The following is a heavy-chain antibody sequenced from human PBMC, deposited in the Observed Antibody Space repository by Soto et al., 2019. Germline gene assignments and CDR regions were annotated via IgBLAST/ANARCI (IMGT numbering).Heavy chain of an antibody. V-gene: IGHV2-26*01. CDR2: IFSNDDK. J-gene: IGHJ5*02. D-gene: IGHD2-2*01. Sequence: QVTLKESGPVLVKPTETLTLTCTVSGLSLSKGRLGVSWIRQPPGKALEWLAHIFSNDDKSYSTSLKSRLTISKDTSRSQVVLTMTNMDPVDSATYYXXXIKDCSRTDCYLASXDPWGQGTLVTVSS. CDR3: XXIKDCSRTDCYLASXDP. CDR1: GLSLSKGRLG.